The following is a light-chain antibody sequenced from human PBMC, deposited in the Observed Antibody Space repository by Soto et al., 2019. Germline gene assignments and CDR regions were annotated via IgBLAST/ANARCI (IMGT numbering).Light chain of an antibody. CDR1: QGVSSY. Sequence: DIQLTQSPAFLSASVGDRVTITCRASQGVSSYFAWYQQKPGQAPKLLISTASTLPSGVPARFSGSGSGTEFTLSISSLQSEDFAVYYCQQHQNWPLTFGQGTKVDIK. CDR2: TAS. J-gene: IGKJ1*01. CDR3: QQHQNWPLT. V-gene: IGKV1-9*01.